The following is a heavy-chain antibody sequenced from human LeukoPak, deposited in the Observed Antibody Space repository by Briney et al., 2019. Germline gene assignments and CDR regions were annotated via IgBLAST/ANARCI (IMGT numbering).Heavy chain of an antibody. Sequence: TGGSLRLSCAASGFSFSNAWMCWVRQGPGTWLESVGRIKRQSDGATTLYAAPVKDRFTILRDNSKKTLYLQMTNLKTEDTAVYYCPTEYYDRGSDIHVWAKETTVSVSS. CDR1: GFSFSNAW. V-gene: IGHV3-15*01. CDR2: IKRQSDGATT. D-gene: IGHD3-22*01. J-gene: IGHJ6*04. CDR3: PTEYYDRGSDIHV.